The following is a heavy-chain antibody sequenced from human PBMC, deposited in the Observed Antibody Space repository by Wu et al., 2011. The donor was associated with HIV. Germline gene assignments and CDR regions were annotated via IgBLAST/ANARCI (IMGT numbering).Heavy chain of an antibody. D-gene: IGHD3-10*01. CDR3: ARRYGSGTYYRLADAFDI. J-gene: IGHJ3*02. CDR1: GYRFNSYW. Sequence: VQLVQSGAEVKKPGESLKISCKGSGYRFNSYWIGWVRQMPGKGLEWMGIIYPGDSKTTYSPSFQGQVTISADKSLSSAYLQWTSLKASDTAIYYCARRYGSGTYYRLADAFDIWGQGTVVTVSS. CDR2: IYPGDSKT. V-gene: IGHV5-51*01.